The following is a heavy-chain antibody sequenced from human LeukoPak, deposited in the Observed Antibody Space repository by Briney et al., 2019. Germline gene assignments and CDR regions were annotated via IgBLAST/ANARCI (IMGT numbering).Heavy chain of an antibody. CDR1: GGSISSSSYY. V-gene: IGHV4-39*07. Sequence: PSETLSLTCTVSGGSISSSSYYWGWIRQPPGKGLEWIGSIYYSGSTYYNPSLKSRVTISVDTSKNQFSLKLSSVTAADTAVYYCARGRYSQSDLDYWGQGTLVTVSS. CDR2: IYYSGST. CDR3: ARGRYSQSDLDY. J-gene: IGHJ4*02. D-gene: IGHD5-18*01.